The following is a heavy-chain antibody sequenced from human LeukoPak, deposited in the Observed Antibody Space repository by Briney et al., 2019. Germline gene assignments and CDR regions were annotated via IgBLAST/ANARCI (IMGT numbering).Heavy chain of an antibody. CDR2: IYTSGST. D-gene: IGHD5-12*01. J-gene: IGHJ4*01. CDR3: ASRKRGYSGYDFEDFDY. V-gene: IGHV4-4*07. Sequence: SETLSLTCTVSGGSISSYYWSWIRQPAGKGLEWIGRIYTSGSTNYNPSLKSRVTMSVDTSKNQFSLKLSSVTAADTAVYYCASRKRGYSGYDFEDFDYWGQEPWSPSPQ. CDR1: GGSISSYY.